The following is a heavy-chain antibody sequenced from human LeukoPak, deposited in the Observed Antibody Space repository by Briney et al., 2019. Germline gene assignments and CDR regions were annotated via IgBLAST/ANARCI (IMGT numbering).Heavy chain of an antibody. CDR3: AREWQWLVSDY. V-gene: IGHV7-4-1*02. D-gene: IGHD6-19*01. CDR1: KYTFTTYD. Sequence: ASVKVSCKASKYTFTTYDINWVRQATGQGLEWRGWINTNTGNPTYAQGFTGRFVFSLDTSVSTAYLQISSLKAEDTAVYYCAREWQWLVSDYWGQGTLVTVSS. CDR2: INTNTGNP. J-gene: IGHJ4*02.